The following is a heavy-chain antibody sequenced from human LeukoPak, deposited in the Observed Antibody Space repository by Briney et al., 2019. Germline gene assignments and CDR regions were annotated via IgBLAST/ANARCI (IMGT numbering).Heavy chain of an antibody. J-gene: IGHJ4*02. Sequence: ASVKISCKASGYTFTGYYMHWVRQAPGQGLEWMGWINPNSGGTYYAQKFQGRVTMTSDTSISTAYMELSRLRSDNTAVYYCARDLYGGTSATFDYWGQGTLVTVSS. D-gene: IGHD4-23*01. CDR1: GYTFTGYY. V-gene: IGHV1-2*02. CDR2: INPNSGGT. CDR3: ARDLYGGTSATFDY.